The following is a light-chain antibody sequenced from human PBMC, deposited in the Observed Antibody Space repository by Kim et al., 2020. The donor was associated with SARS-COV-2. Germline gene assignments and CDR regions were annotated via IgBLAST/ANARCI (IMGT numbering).Light chain of an antibody. V-gene: IGLV3-19*01. Sequence: SSELTQDPAVSVALGQTVRITCQGDSLRSYYASWYQQKPGQAPVLVIYGQNNRPSGIPDLFSGSSSGNTASLTITGAQAEDEADYYCNSRDSSGNHVVFGGGTQLTVL. J-gene: IGLJ2*01. CDR2: GQN. CDR1: SLRSYY. CDR3: NSRDSSGNHVV.